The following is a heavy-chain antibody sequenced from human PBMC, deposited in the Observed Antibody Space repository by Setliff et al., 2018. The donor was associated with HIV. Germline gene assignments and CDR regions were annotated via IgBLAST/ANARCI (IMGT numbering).Heavy chain of an antibody. CDR2: IIPIFGTA. V-gene: IGHV1-69*13. D-gene: IGHD3-10*01. CDR3: ASDSPAARFEELEDHYYYFMDV. CDR1: GGPFTSA. Sequence: SVKVSCEASGGPFTSAFNWVRQVPGQGLEWMGGIIPIFGTANYAQNFGGRVTITADQSTTTSYLQLNSLRFEDTAIYYCASDSPAARFEELEDHYYYFMDVWGKGTTVTVSS. J-gene: IGHJ6*03.